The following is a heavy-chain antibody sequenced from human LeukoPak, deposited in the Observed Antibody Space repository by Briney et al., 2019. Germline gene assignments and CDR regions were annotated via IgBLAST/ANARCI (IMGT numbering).Heavy chain of an antibody. CDR1: GYTFTNYW. Sequence: GESLKISCKTSGYTFTNYWIAWVRQMPGKGLEWMGMIYPGDSDTRYSPSSQGQVTISADKSISTAYLQWSSLKASDTAMYYCARRGSSAYYYVFDYWGQGALVTVSS. V-gene: IGHV5-51*01. J-gene: IGHJ4*02. D-gene: IGHD3-22*01. CDR2: IYPGDSDT. CDR3: ARRGSSAYYYVFDY.